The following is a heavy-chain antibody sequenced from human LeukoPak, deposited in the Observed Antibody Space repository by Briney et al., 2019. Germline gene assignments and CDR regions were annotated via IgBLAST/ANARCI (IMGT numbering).Heavy chain of an antibody. J-gene: IGHJ5*02. D-gene: IGHD3-10*01. CDR1: GYTLTELS. CDR2: FDPEDGET. Sequence: GASVKVSCKVSGYTLTELSMHWVRQAPRKGLEWMGGFDPEDGETIYAQKFQGRVTMTEDTSTDTAYMELSSLRSEDTAVYYCATARVNSVGNVWFDPWGQGTLVTVSS. CDR3: ATARVNSVGNVWFDP. V-gene: IGHV1-24*01.